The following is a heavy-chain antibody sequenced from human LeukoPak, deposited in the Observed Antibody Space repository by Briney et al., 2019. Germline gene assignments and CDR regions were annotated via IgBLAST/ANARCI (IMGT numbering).Heavy chain of an antibody. CDR1: GYTFTSYA. Sequence: ASVKVSCKASGYTFTSYAMNWVRQAPGQGLEWMGWINPNSGGTNYAQKFQGRVTMTRDTSISTAYMELSRLRSDDTAVYYCARATDYDFWSGTVRGAFDIWGQGTMVTVSS. CDR3: ARATDYDFWSGTVRGAFDI. D-gene: IGHD3-3*01. V-gene: IGHV1-2*02. CDR2: INPNSGGT. J-gene: IGHJ3*02.